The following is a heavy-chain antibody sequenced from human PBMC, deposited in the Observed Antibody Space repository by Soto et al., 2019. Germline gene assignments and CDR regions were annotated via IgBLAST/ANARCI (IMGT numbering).Heavy chain of an antibody. CDR2: IFYSGTA. D-gene: IGHD1-1*01. CDR1: GDSISSADYY. J-gene: IGHJ6*02. V-gene: IGHV4-30-4*01. CDR3: ARDLWVEPELYYYGMDV. Sequence: TLSLTCTVSGDSISSADYYWSWIRQTPGKGLEWIGHIFYSGTAYYNPSLKSRLTISVDTSKNHFSLRLTSVTAADTAVYYCARDLWVEPELYYYGMDVWGQGTTVTVSS.